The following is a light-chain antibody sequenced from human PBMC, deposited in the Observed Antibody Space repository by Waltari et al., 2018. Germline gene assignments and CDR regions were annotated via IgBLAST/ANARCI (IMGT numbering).Light chain of an antibody. Sequence: EIVLTQSPDFQSVTPKEKVTITCLASQSIGTSVHWYQQKPDQSPKLITKYASQSISGVPSRFSGSGSGTGFTLSINSLEAEDAAVYYCHQSNGLPRTFGQGTKVEIK. V-gene: IGKV6D-21*02. CDR1: QSIGTS. J-gene: IGKJ1*01. CDR3: HQSNGLPRT. CDR2: YAS.